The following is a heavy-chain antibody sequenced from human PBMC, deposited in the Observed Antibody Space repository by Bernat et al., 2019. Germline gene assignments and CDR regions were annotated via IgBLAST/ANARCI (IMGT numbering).Heavy chain of an antibody. J-gene: IGHJ2*01. CDR2: IRYGGST. CDR1: GGSISSSSHY. CDR3: ARHPLTGNRVWYFDL. V-gene: IGHV4-39*01. Sequence: QLQLQESGPGLVKPSETLSLTCTVSGGSISSSSHYWGWIRQPPGKGLEWIGSIRYGGSTFYNPSLKSRVTISVDTSKNQFSPKMSSVTAADTAVYYCARHPLTGNRVWYFDLWGRGTLVTVSS. D-gene: IGHD7-27*01.